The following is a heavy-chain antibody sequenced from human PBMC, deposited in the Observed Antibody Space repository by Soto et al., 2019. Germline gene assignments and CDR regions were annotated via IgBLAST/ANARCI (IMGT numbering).Heavy chain of an antibody. Sequence: SVKVSCKASGGTFSSYTISWVRQAPGQGLEWMGRIIPILGIANYAQKFQGRVTITADKSTSTAYMELSSLRSEDTAVYYCARDHYDILTGYSNWFDPWGQGTLVTVSS. CDR3: ARDHYDILTGYSNWFDP. CDR2: IIPILGIA. CDR1: GGTFSSYT. D-gene: IGHD3-9*01. J-gene: IGHJ5*02. V-gene: IGHV1-69*04.